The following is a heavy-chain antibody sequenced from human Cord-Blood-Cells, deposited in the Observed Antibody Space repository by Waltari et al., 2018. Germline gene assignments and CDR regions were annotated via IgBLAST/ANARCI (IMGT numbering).Heavy chain of an antibody. D-gene: IGHD1-26*01. CDR1: GYTFTSYY. Sequence: QVQLVQSGAEVKKPGASVKVSCKASGYTFTSYYMHWVRQAPGQGLEWRGIINPSGGSTSYAQKFQGRVTITRYTPTSTVYMGLSSLRSEDTAAYYCAREMGFDYWGQGTLVTVSS. J-gene: IGHJ4*02. CDR2: INPSGGST. V-gene: IGHV1-46*01. CDR3: AREMGFDY.